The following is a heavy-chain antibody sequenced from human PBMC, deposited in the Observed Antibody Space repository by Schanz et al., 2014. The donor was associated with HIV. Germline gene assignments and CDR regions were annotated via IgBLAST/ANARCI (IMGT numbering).Heavy chain of an antibody. CDR1: GFTFSTYA. CDR2: ISGSGDIT. Sequence: EVQLVESGGGLVQPGGSLRLSCVASGFTFSTYAMSWVRQAPGKGLEWVSAISGSGDITYYADSVKGRFTMSRDNSKNTLNLQMHSLRVEDTAVYYCAKDLGAGGGSCFDSWGQGTLVTVST. D-gene: IGHD2-15*01. V-gene: IGHV3-23*04. CDR3: AKDLGAGGGSCFDS. J-gene: IGHJ4*02.